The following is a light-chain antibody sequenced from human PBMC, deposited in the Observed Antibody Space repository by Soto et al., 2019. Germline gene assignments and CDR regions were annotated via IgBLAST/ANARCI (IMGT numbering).Light chain of an antibody. J-gene: IGKJ3*01. CDR1: QSVTSSY. Sequence: EIVLTQSPGTLSLSPGERATLSCRASQSVTSSYLAWYQQKPGQAPRLLIYGASSRATGIPDRFSGSGSGTDFTLTISRLEPEDFAFYYCQQYASSPGFMFGPGTKVEIK. V-gene: IGKV3-20*01. CDR3: QQYASSPGFM. CDR2: GAS.